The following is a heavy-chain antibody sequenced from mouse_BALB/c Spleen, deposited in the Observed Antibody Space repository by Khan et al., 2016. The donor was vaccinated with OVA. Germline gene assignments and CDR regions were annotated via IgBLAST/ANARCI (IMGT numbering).Heavy chain of an antibody. CDR3: ASHLTGSFAY. CDR2: ISSGGDYT. CDR1: GFSFSSYS. V-gene: IGHV5-6*01. D-gene: IGHD4-1*01. Sequence: DVQLVESGGDLVRPGGSLKLSCAASGFSFSSYSMSWVRQTPDKRLEWVATISSGGDYTYYPDSVKGRFTISRDNAKNTLYLHMSSLKSEDTAIHYCASHLTGSFAYWGQGTLVTVSA. J-gene: IGHJ3*01.